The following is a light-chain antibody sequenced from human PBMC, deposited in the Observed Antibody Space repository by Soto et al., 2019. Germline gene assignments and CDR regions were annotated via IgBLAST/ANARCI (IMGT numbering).Light chain of an antibody. CDR2: EVS. Sequence: QSALTQPASVSGSPGQSITISCTGTSSDVGAYNYVSWYQQHPGKAPKLMIYEVSYRPSGVSDRFPGSRSGNTASLTISGLQAEDESDYYCSSYTSSTTGVFGGGTKLTVL. CDR3: SSYTSSTTGV. CDR1: SSDVGAYNY. J-gene: IGLJ3*02. V-gene: IGLV2-14*01.